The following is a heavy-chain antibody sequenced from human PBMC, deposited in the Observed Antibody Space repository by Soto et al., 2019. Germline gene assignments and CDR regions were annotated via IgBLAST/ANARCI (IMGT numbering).Heavy chain of an antibody. CDR2: ISGSGGST. CDR1: GFTFSSYA. Sequence: PGGSLRLSCAASGFTFSSYAMSWVRQAPGKGLEWVSAISGSGGSTYYADSVKGRFTISRDNSKNTLYLQMNSLRAEDTAVYYCARPRVDYSSSWYAWADYGMDVWGQGTTVTVSS. D-gene: IGHD6-13*01. CDR3: ARPRVDYSSSWYAWADYGMDV. J-gene: IGHJ6*02. V-gene: IGHV3-23*01.